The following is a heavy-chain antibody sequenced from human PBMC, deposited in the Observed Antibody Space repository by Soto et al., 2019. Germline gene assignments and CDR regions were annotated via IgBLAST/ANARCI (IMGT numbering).Heavy chain of an antibody. J-gene: IGHJ3*02. V-gene: IGHV4-34*01. D-gene: IGHD4-17*01. Sequence: QVQLQQWGAGLLKPSETLSLTCAVYGGSFSGYYWNWVRQPPGKGLEWIGKVKHSGGTHYNPSLKFRVSISVDTSKSQVSLRLTSVTAAETAVYYCSRAYDYGDPRDALDTWGQGTMVTVSS. CDR3: SRAYDYGDPRDALDT. CDR1: GGSFSGYY. CDR2: VKHSGGT.